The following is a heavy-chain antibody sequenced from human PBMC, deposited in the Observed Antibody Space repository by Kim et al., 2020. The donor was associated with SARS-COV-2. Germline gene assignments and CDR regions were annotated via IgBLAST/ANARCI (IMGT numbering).Heavy chain of an antibody. Sequence: GGSLRLSCAASGFTFSSYWMHWVRQAPGKGLVWVSRINSDGSSTSYADSVKGRFTISRDNAKNTLYLQMNSLRAEDTAVYYCARITMVRGAVHYFDDWGQGTLVTVSS. CDR3: ARITMVRGAVHYFDD. CDR2: INSDGSST. CDR1: GFTFSSYW. J-gene: IGHJ4*02. D-gene: IGHD3-10*01. V-gene: IGHV3-74*01.